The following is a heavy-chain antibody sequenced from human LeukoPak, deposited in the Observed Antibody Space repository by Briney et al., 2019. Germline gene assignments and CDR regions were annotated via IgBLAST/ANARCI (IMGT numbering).Heavy chain of an antibody. V-gene: IGHV3-23*01. CDR2: ISGSGGST. Sequence: GGSLRLSCAASGFTFSSYAMTWVPHAPGRGRKWVSAISGSGGSTYYADSVKGRFPISRDNSKNTLYLQMNSVRAEDTAVYYCAKPAKTDYADYWGQGTLVTVSS. CDR3: AKPAKTDYADY. CDR1: GFTFSSYA. D-gene: IGHD1-14*01. J-gene: IGHJ4*02.